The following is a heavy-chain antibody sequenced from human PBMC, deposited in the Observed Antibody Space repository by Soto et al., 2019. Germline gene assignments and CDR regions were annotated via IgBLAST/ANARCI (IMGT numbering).Heavy chain of an antibody. Sequence: QVQLAQSGAEERKPGASVKVSCEATGYTFTAYAMHWVRQAPGQRLEWRGWINPANGNTKYSQKFQGRLTITSDTAANTLYMELNSLASEDTAMYYCTRSAISPYGGLIGPFDYWGQGNLVTVSS. J-gene: IGHJ4*02. CDR3: TRSAISPYGGLIGPFDY. V-gene: IGHV1-3*05. CDR1: GYTFTAYA. CDR2: INPANGNT. D-gene: IGHD3-16*02.